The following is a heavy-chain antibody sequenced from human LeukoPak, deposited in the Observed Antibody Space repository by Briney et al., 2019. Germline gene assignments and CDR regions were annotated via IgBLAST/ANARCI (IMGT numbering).Heavy chain of an antibody. CDR3: ARFDYGGRFTFDP. V-gene: IGHV4-59*03. Sequence: KPSETLSLTCTVSGGSITSYYWSWIRQPPGRGLELVGYMYCSVNTNYNPSLKSRVTISVDTSKNQFSLKLTSVTAADTAVYFCARFDYGGRFTFDPWGQGTLVTVSS. D-gene: IGHD4-23*01. J-gene: IGHJ5*02. CDR1: GGSITSYY. CDR2: MYCSVNT.